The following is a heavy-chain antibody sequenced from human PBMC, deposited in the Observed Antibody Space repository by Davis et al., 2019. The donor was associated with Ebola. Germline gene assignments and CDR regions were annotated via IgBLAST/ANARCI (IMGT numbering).Heavy chain of an antibody. CDR3: ARDPGSSSFDY. J-gene: IGHJ4*02. CDR2: MNKDGSRT. Sequence: PGGSLRPSCAPSGFRPTTYWMHWVRPAPGKGLVWVARMNKDGSRTDYADSVRGRFTISRDDAKNSLYLQMNSLRAEDTAVYYCARDPGSSSFDYWGQGSLVTVSS. V-gene: IGHV3-74*01. CDR1: GFRPTTYW. D-gene: IGHD6-6*01.